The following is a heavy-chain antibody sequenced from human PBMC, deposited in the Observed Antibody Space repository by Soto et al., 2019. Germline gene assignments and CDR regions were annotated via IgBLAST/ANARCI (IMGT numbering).Heavy chain of an antibody. Sequence: SETLSLTCTVSGGSISSGGYYWSWIRQHPGKGLEWIGYIYYSGSTYYNYYNPSLKSRVTISVDTSKNQFSLKLSSVTAADTATYYCAHRPLEPIAAAGFDFWGQGILVTVSS. CDR2: IYYSGSTYYN. J-gene: IGHJ4*02. CDR1: GGSISSGGYY. CDR3: AHRPLEPIAAAGFDF. D-gene: IGHD6-13*01. V-gene: IGHV4-31*03.